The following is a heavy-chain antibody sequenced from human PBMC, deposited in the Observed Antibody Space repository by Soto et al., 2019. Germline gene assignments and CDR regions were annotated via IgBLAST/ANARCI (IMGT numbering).Heavy chain of an antibody. D-gene: IGHD6-13*01. CDR3: ARDDNSSWYGQTNWFDP. CDR2: IWYDGSNK. V-gene: IGHV3-33*01. CDR1: GFTFSSYG. Sequence: QVQLVESGGGVVQPGRSLRLSCAASGFTFSSYGMHWVRQAPGKGLEWVAVIWYDGSNKYYADSVKGRFTISRDNSKNSRYQQMNSLRAEETAVYYCARDDNSSWYGQTNWFDPWGQGTLVTVSS. J-gene: IGHJ5*02.